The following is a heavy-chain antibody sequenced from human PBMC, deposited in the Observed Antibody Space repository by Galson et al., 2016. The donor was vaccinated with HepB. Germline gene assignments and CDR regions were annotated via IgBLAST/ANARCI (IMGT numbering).Heavy chain of an antibody. CDR2: IKSEDQGRTT. D-gene: IGHD2-21*01. CDR3: VRGLPSHWDDAFEI. CDR1: GFTFTNAW. J-gene: IGHJ3*02. V-gene: IGHV3-15*01. Sequence: SLRLSCAASGFTFTNAWMTWVRQTPGRGLEWVGHIKSEDQGRTTDYAAPVKGRFTISRDDSTTRVCLQMSGLQTDDTGVYYCVRGLPSHWDDAFEIWR.